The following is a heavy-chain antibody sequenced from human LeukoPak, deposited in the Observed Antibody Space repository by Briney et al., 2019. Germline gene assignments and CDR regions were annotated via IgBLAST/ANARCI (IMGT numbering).Heavy chain of an antibody. V-gene: IGHV4-59*08. Sequence: SETLSLTCAVSGDSISSDYWSWVRQPPGKGLESLGYIYYTGSTNYNPSLKSRVTISVDTSKNQFSLKLSSVTAADTAVYYCARHELWFGELGFDYWGQGTLVTVSS. D-gene: IGHD3-10*01. CDR3: ARHELWFGELGFDY. J-gene: IGHJ4*02. CDR1: GDSISSDY. CDR2: IYYTGST.